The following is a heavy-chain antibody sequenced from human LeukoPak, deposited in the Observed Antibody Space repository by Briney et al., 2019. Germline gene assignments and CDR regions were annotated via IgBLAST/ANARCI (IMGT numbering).Heavy chain of an antibody. CDR3: ARDAALYCSATSCYLGVDS. CDR1: GFTFSSYA. D-gene: IGHD2-2*01. J-gene: IGHJ4*02. V-gene: IGHV3-30-3*01. Sequence: GGSLRLSCAASGFTFSSYAMHWVRQAPGKGLEWVALISYGGSNKFYADSVKGRFTISRDNSKNTLYLQMNSLGAEDTAVYYCARDAALYCSATSCYLGVDSWGQGTLVTVSS. CDR2: ISYGGSNK.